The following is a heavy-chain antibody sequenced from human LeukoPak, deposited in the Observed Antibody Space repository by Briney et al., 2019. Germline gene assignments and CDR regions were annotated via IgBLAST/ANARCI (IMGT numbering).Heavy chain of an antibody. CDR1: GFTFSSYA. CDR3: AKIGPVSGTVDY. CDR2: ISGSGGST. D-gene: IGHD1-26*01. Sequence: GGSLRLSCAASGFTFSSYAMSWVRQAPGEGLEWVSSISGSGGSTYYADSVKGRFTISRDNSKNTLYLQMDSLRPEDTAVYYCAKIGPVSGTVDYWGQGTLVTVSS. V-gene: IGHV3-23*01. J-gene: IGHJ4*02.